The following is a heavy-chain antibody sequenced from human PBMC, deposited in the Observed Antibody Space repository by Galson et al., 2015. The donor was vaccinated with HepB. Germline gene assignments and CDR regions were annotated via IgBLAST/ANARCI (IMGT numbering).Heavy chain of an antibody. V-gene: IGHV3-74*01. CDR2: INSDGSST. Sequence: SLRLSCAASGFTFSSYWMHWVRQAPGKGLVWVSRINSDGSSTSYADSVKGRFTISRDNAKNTLYLQMNSLRAEDTAVYYCAREEVGATTTFRRYFDYWGQGTRVAVSS. CDR3: AREEVGATTTFRRYFDY. D-gene: IGHD1-26*01. CDR1: GFTFSSYW. J-gene: IGHJ4*02.